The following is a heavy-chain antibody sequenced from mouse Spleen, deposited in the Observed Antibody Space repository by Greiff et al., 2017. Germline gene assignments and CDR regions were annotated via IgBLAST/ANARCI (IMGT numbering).Heavy chain of an antibody. J-gene: IGHJ4*01. CDR3: ATRYGYDGGYAMDY. CDR1: GFSLTSYG. CDR2: IWRGGST. D-gene: IGHD2-2*01. Sequence: QVQLQQSGPGLVQPSQSLSITCTVSGFSLTSYGVHWVRQSPGKGLEWLGVIWRGGSTDYNAAFMSRLSITKDNSKSQVFFKMNSLQADDTAIYYCATRYGYDGGYAMDYWGQGTSVTVSS. V-gene: IGHV2-5*01.